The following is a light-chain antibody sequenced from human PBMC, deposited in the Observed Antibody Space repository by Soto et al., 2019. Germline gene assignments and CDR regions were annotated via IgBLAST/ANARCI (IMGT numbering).Light chain of an antibody. J-gene: IGLJ2*01. V-gene: IGLV3-25*03. CDR3: QSADNSGLQAV. CDR2: KDS. CDR1: ALPKQY. Sequence: SSELTQPPSLSVSPGQTARITCSGEALPKQYTYWYQQKPGQAPLLVMYKDSERPSGIPERFSGSSSGTTVTLTISGAQAEDEGDYYCQSADNSGLQAVFGGGTKLTVL.